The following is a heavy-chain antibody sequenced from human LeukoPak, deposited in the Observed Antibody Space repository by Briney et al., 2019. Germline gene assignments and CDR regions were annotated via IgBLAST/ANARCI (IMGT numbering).Heavy chain of an antibody. D-gene: IGHD3-10*01. V-gene: IGHV1-24*01. Sequence: EASVKVSCKVSGYTLTELSMHWVRQAPGKGLEWMGGFDPEDGETIYAQKFQGRVTMTRNTSISTAYMELSSLRSEDTAVYYCARGPESVWFGTSPRFDPWGQGTLVTVSS. CDR3: ARGPESVWFGTSPRFDP. CDR2: FDPEDGET. J-gene: IGHJ5*02. CDR1: GYTLTELS.